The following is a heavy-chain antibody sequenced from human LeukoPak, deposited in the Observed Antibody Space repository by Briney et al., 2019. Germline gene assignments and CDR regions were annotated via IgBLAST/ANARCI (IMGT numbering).Heavy chain of an antibody. CDR1: GFTFSSYA. V-gene: IGHV3-64D*06. J-gene: IGHJ4*02. CDR3: VRAYGSSWYDHDY. Sequence: GGSLRLSCSASGFTFSSYAMHWVRQAPGKGLEYVSAISSNGGSTYYADSVKGRFTISRDNSKNTLYLQMSSLRAEDTAVYYCVRAYGSSWYDHDYWGQGTLVTVSS. D-gene: IGHD6-13*01. CDR2: ISSNGGST.